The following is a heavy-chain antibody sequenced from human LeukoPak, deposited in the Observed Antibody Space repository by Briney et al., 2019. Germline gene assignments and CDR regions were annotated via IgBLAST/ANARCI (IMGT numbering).Heavy chain of an antibody. CDR2: ISGSGDKT. J-gene: IGHJ6*02. D-gene: IGHD3-16*02. V-gene: IGHV3-23*01. CDR3: AKDSVSVIPASFGLDV. Sequence: GGSLRLSCAPSGFTFKSYAMSWVRQAPGKGLEWVSAISGSGDKTFYADSVRGRFTISRDNSQNVLHLQMNSLRGDDTAVYYCAKDSVSVIPASFGLDVWGQGTTVAVSS. CDR1: GFTFKSYA.